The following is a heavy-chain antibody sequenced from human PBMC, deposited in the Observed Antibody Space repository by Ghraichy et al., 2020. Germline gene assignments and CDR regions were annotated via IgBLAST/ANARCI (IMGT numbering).Heavy chain of an antibody. V-gene: IGHV3-23*01. J-gene: IGHJ4*02. CDR3: ANLAVYCSGNSCYDY. Sequence: GGSLRLSCAASGFTFSTYAMSWVRQAPGKGLEWVSAISGSGGSTYYADSVKGRFTISRDNSKNTLYLQMNSLRAEDTAVYYCANLAVYCSGNSCYDYWGQGTLVTVSS. D-gene: IGHD2-15*01. CDR2: ISGSGGST. CDR1: GFTFSTYA.